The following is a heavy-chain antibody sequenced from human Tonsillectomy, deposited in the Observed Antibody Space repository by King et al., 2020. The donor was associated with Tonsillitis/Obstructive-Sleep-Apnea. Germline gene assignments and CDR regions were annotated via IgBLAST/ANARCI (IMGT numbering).Heavy chain of an antibody. CDR2: IYYSGST. D-gene: IGHD3-3*01. J-gene: IGHJ6*03. CDR3: ARTYYDFWSGYHYYMDV. CDR1: GGSVSSRIYY. V-gene: IGHV4-61*01. Sequence: QLQESGPGLVKSSETLSLTCTVSGGSVSSRIYYWRWIRQPPGKGLEWIGYIYYSGSTNYNPSLKSRVTISVDTSKNQFSLQLRSVTAADTAVYYCARTYYDFWSGYHYYMDVWGKGTTVTVSS.